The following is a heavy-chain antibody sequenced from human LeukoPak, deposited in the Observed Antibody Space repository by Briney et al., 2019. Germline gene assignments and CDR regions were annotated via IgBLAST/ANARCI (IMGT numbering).Heavy chain of an antibody. CDR1: GYTFTSYH. V-gene: IGHV1-46*01. J-gene: IGHJ3*02. Sequence: ASVKVSCKASGYTFTSYHMHWVRQAPGQGLEWMGIINPSGGSTSYAQKFQGRVTMTRDTSTSTVYMELSSLRSEDTAVYYCARVKSYYYDTSDKDAFDIWGQGTMVTVSS. CDR2: INPSGGST. D-gene: IGHD3-22*01. CDR3: ARVKSYYYDTSDKDAFDI.